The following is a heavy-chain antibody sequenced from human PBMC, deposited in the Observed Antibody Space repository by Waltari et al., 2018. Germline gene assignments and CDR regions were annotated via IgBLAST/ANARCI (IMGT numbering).Heavy chain of an antibody. CDR2: INPSGGST. V-gene: IGHV1-46*01. J-gene: IGHJ6*02. CDR3: ARNSPYSSSSFVDYYYYGMDV. Sequence: WMGRINPSGGSTSYAQKLQGRVTMTRDTSTSTVYMELSSLRSEDTAVYYCARNSPYSSSSFVDYYYYGMDVWGQGTTVTVSS. D-gene: IGHD6-6*01.